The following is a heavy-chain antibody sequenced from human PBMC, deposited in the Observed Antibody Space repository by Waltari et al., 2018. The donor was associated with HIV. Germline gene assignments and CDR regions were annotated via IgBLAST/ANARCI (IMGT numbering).Heavy chain of an antibody. J-gene: IGHJ2*01. Sequence: QVQLQESGPGLVKPSQTLSLTCTVSSGSITSGNYYWSCIRQPAGKGLEWIGRVYTSGSTNYNPSLKNRVTISIDTSRNQFSLRLSSVAAADTAVYYCARALDYYESGSFPLWFFDVWGRGTLVTVSS. CDR1: SGSITSGNYY. CDR3: ARALDYYESGSFPLWFFDV. CDR2: VYTSGST. D-gene: IGHD3-10*01. V-gene: IGHV4-61*02.